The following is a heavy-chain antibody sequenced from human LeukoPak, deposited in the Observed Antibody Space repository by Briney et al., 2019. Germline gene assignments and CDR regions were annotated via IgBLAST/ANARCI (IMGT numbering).Heavy chain of an antibody. CDR2: INPQSGGT. V-gene: IGHV1-2*02. CDR3: ARGTSYDIDY. D-gene: IGHD3-9*01. Sequence: ASVTVSCKASGYTFTGYYMHWMRQAPGQGLEWMGWINPQSGGTSYAHKFQGTVTMTRDTSINTAYMELSSLGSDDTAVYYCARGTSYDIDYWGQGTLVTVSS. J-gene: IGHJ4*02. CDR1: GYTFTGYY.